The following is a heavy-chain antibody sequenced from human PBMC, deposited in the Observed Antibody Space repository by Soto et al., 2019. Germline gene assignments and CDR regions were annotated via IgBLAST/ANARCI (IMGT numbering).Heavy chain of an antibody. V-gene: IGHV4-39*01. Sequence: SETLSLTCTVSGGSLSSSSYYWGWIRQPPGKGLEWIGSIYYSGSTYYNPSLKSRVTISVDTSKNQFSLKLSSVTAADMAVYYCARHPRSGSPRGGFDYWGQGTLVTAPQ. CDR1: GGSLSSSSYY. CDR2: IYYSGST. CDR3: ARHPRSGSPRGGFDY. D-gene: IGHD3-10*01. J-gene: IGHJ4*02.